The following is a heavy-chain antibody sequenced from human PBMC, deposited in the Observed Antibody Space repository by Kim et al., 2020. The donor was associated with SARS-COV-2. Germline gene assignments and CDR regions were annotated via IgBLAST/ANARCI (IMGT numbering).Heavy chain of an antibody. J-gene: IGHJ4*02. D-gene: IGHD3-3*01. CDR3: ARDYNFWSGYWGY. V-gene: IGHV4-39*01. Sequence: SNPSQQRRVSVSVDTSKKQLSLKLSSVTAADTAVYYCARDYNFWSGYWGYWGQGTLVTVSS.